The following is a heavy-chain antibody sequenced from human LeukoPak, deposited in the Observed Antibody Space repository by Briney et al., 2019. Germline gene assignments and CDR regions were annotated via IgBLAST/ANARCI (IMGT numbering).Heavy chain of an antibody. Sequence: QPGGSLTLSCAASGFTFSTYGMHWVRQAPGKGLEWVATIWYDGSNKYYAESVKGRFTVSRDNSKNTLSLQMNSLSAGDTAVYHCAKAGYCRDPTCNGGTYYYYYMDVWGKGTTVTVSS. V-gene: IGHV3-33*06. CDR1: GFTFSTYG. D-gene: IGHD2-15*01. CDR3: AKAGYCRDPTCNGGTYYYYYMDV. CDR2: IWYDGSNK. J-gene: IGHJ6*03.